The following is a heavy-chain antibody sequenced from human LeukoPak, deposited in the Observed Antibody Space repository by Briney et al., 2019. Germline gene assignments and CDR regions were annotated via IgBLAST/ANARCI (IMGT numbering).Heavy chain of an antibody. D-gene: IGHD2-15*01. CDR3: ARDMLGYFYS. CDR1: GFTFSSFS. V-gene: IGHV3-48*03. Sequence: PGGSLRLSCAASGFTFSSFSMSWVRQAPGKGLEWVAYVSSSGTTTYYADSVKGRFTISRDNAKNSLYLQMNSLRAEDTAVYYCARDMLGYFYSWGQGTLVTVSS. CDR2: VSSSGTTT. J-gene: IGHJ4*02.